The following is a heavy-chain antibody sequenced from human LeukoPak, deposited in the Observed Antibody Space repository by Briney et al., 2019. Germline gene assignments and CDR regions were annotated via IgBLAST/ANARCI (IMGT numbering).Heavy chain of an antibody. CDR3: ARETGPSTVTTLEYAFDI. V-gene: IGHV4-59*06. Sequence: SETLSLTCTVSGGSISSYYWSWIRQHPGKGLEWIGYIYYSGSTYYNPSLKSRVTISVDTSKNQFSLKLSSVTAADTAVYYCARETGPSTVTTLEYAFDIWGQGTMVTVSS. D-gene: IGHD4-17*01. J-gene: IGHJ3*02. CDR1: GGSISSYY. CDR2: IYYSGST.